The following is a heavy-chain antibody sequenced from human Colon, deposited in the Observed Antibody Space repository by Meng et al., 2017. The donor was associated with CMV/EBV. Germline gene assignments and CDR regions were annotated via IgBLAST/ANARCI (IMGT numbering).Heavy chain of an antibody. CDR3: ARGCGCSRTECPSWFGP. CDR2: LHRGGPT. D-gene: IGHD2-21*01. CDR1: GFTISMSH. J-gene: IGHJ5*02. V-gene: IGHV3-53*01. Sequence: GGSLRLSCAASGFTISMSHMSWVRHRPGKGLEWVALLHRGGPTYYANSVKGRFTISRDNSKNTLYLHMDDVRGEDTAVYYCARGCGCSRTECPSWFGPWGQGTLVTVSS.